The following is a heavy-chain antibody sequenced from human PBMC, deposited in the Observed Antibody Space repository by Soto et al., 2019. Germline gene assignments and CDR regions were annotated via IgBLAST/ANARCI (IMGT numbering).Heavy chain of an antibody. CDR3: ARGGVVVAAKSAGDDPGAAFDI. D-gene: IGHD2-15*01. CDR1: GGTFSSYT. CDR2: IIPILGIA. J-gene: IGHJ3*02. Sequence: QVQLVQSGAEVKKPGSSVKVSCKASGGTFSSYTISWVRQAPGQGLEWMGRIIPILGIANYAQKFQGRVTITADKSTSTAYMELSSLRSEDTAVYYCARGGVVVAAKSAGDDPGAAFDIWGQGTMVTVSS. V-gene: IGHV1-69*02.